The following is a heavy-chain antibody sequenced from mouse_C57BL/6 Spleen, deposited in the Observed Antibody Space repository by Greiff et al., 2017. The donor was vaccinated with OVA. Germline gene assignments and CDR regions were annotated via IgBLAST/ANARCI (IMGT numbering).Heavy chain of an antibody. D-gene: IGHD2-4*01. V-gene: IGHV1-81*01. CDR1: GYTFTSYG. Sequence: QVQLKQSGAELARPGASVKLSCTASGYTFTSYGISWVKQRTGQGLEWIGEIYPRSGNTYYNEKFKGKATLTADKSSSTAYMELRSLTSEDSAVYFCEGYDYGYYFDYWGQGTTLTVSS. CDR2: IYPRSGNT. CDR3: EGYDYGYYFDY. J-gene: IGHJ2*01.